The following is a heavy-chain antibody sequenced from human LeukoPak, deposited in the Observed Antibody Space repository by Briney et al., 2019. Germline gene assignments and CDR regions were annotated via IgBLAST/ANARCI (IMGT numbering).Heavy chain of an antibody. Sequence: ASVKVSCKASGGTFSSYAISWVRQAPGQGLEWMGGFDPEDGETIYAQKFQGRVTMTEDTSTDTAYMELSSLRSEDTAVYYCATDKATMITRFDYWGQGTLVTVSS. J-gene: IGHJ4*02. D-gene: IGHD3-22*01. V-gene: IGHV1-24*01. CDR3: ATDKATMITRFDY. CDR1: GGTFSSYA. CDR2: FDPEDGET.